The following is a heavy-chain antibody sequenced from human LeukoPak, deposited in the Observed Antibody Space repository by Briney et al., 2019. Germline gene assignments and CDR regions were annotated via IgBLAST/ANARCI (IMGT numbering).Heavy chain of an antibody. Sequence: GASVKVSCKASGYTFTSYDINWVRQATGQGLEWMGWMNPNSGNTGYAQKFQGRVTMTRNTSISTAYMELSSLRSEDTAVYYCAVSGPAAIPGYYYYYYMDVWGKGTTVTVSS. CDR1: GYTFTSYD. CDR2: MNPNSGNT. CDR3: AVSGPAAIPGYYYYYYMDV. D-gene: IGHD2-2*01. J-gene: IGHJ6*03. V-gene: IGHV1-8*01.